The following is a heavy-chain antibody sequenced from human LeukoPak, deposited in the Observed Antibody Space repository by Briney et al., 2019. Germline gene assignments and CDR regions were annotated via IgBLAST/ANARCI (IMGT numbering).Heavy chain of an antibody. D-gene: IGHD3-10*01. CDR3: ARRRFGESAPHFDY. CDR1: GGTFSSYA. CDR2: IIPIFGTA. V-gene: IGHV1-69*05. Sequence: SVKVSCKASGGTFSSYAISWVRQAPGQGLEWMGGIIPIFGTANYAQKFQGRVTMTTDTSTSTAYMELRSLRSDDTAVYYCARRRFGESAPHFDYWGQGTLVTVSS. J-gene: IGHJ4*02.